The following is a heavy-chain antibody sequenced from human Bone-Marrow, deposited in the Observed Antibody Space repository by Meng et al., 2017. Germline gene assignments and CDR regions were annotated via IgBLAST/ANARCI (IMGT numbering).Heavy chain of an antibody. CDR2: IYYTGST. V-gene: IGHV4-39*01. CDR3: ARLDDTGIDY. Sequence: QLQLQGSGPGLVKPSESLSRTCTVSGGSISSSFFYWGWVRQPPGKGLEWIGSIYYTGSTYYNPSLKSRVTISIDTSKNQFSLKLSSVTAADTAVYYCARLDDTGIDYWGQGVLVTVSS. CDR1: GGSISSSFFY. J-gene: IGHJ4*02. D-gene: IGHD5-18*01.